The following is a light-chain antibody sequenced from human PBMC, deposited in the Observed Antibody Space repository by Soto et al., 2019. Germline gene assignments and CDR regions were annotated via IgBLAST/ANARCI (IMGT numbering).Light chain of an antibody. J-gene: IGKJ2*01. CDR3: HQYNSYSYT. CDR1: QSISSW. Sequence: DLPMTQSPSTLSASVGDRVTITCRASQSISSWLAWYQQKPGKAPKLLIYDASSLESGVPSRFSGSGSGTEFTLTISSLPPDDFATYYCHQYNSYSYTFGQGTKLEIK. CDR2: DAS. V-gene: IGKV1-5*01.